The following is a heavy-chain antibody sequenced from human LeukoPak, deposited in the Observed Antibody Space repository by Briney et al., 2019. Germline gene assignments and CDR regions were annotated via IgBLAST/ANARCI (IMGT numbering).Heavy chain of an antibody. CDR3: ARDMVRGVISPYYYYYGMDV. Sequence: ASVKVSCKVSGYTLTELSMHWVRQAPGKGLEWMGGFDPEDGETIYAQKFQGRVTITTDESTSTAYMELSSLRSEDTAVYYCARDMVRGVISPYYYYYGMDVWGQGTTVTVSS. J-gene: IGHJ6*02. CDR2: FDPEDGET. CDR1: GYTLTELS. V-gene: IGHV1-24*01. D-gene: IGHD3-10*01.